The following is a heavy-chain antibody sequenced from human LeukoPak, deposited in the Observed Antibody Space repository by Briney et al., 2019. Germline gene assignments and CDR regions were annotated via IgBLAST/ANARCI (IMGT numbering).Heavy chain of an antibody. CDR3: ASASLNIYAFDI. CDR1: LGSISSYY. D-gene: IGHD2/OR15-2a*01. J-gene: IGHJ3*02. V-gene: IGHV4-59*01. CDR2: IYYSGST. Sequence: SETLSLTCTVSLGSISSYYWSWIRQPPGKGLEWIGYIYYSGSTKYKPSLKSRATISVHTSKDQFSLKLSSVTSADTAVYYCASASLNIYAFDIWGQGTMVTVSS.